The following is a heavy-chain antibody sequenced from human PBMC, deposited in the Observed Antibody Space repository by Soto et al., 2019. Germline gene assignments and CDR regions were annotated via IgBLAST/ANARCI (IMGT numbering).Heavy chain of an antibody. V-gene: IGHV3-66*01. CDR1: GFTVSSNY. D-gene: IGHD2-2*01. CDR2: IYSGGST. J-gene: IGHJ6*03. CDR3: AAYCSSTSCQGDYYYYMDV. Sequence: GGSLRVSCAASGFTVSSNYMSWVRQAPGKGLEWVSVIYSGGSTYYADSGKGRFTISRDNSKNTRYLQMNSLRAEDTAVYYCAAYCSSTSCQGDYYYYMDVWGKGTTVTVSS.